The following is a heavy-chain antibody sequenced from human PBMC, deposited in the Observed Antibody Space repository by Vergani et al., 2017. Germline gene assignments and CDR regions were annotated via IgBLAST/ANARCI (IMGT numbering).Heavy chain of an antibody. CDR2: IYYSGST. CDR1: GGSISSGGYY. V-gene: IGHV4-31*03. D-gene: IGHD2-2*01. J-gene: IGHJ2*01. CDR3: ARECKGVVRELNWYFDL. Sequence: QVQLQESGPGLVKPSQTLSLTCTVSGGSISSGGYYWSWIRQHPGKGLEWIGYIYYSGSTYYNPSLKSRVTISVDTSKNQFSLKLSSVTAADTSVDYCARECKGVVRELNWYFDLWGRGTLVTVSS.